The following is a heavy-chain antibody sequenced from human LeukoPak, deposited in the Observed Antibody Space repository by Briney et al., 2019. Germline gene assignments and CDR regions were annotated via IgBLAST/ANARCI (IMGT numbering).Heavy chain of an antibody. D-gene: IGHD1-1*01. CDR1: GFTFSYYS. J-gene: IGHJ3*02. Sequence: GGSLRLSCATSGFTFSYYSMSWVRQAPGKGLEWVSSISSSSSYIYYAGSVKGRFTISRDNAKNSLYLQMNSLRAEDTAVYYCARAGYNLDAFDIWGQGTMVTVSS. CDR2: ISSSSSYI. V-gene: IGHV3-21*01. CDR3: ARAGYNLDAFDI.